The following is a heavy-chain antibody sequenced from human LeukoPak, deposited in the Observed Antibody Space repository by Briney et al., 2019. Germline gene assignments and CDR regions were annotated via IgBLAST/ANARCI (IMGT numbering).Heavy chain of an antibody. D-gene: IGHD6-13*01. Sequence: SETLSLTCTVSGGSISSYYWSWIRQPAGKGLEWIGRIYTGGSTNYNPSLKSRVTMPVDTSKNQFSLKLSSVTAADTAVYYCARGGSIAAAEGFDPWGQGTLVTVSS. CDR3: ARGGSIAAAEGFDP. CDR2: IYTGGST. J-gene: IGHJ5*02. CDR1: GGSISSYY. V-gene: IGHV4-4*07.